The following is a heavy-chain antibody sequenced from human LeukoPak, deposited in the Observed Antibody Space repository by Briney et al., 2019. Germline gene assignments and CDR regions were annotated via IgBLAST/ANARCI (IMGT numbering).Heavy chain of an antibody. CDR2: IWYDGSNK. CDR3: ARFGGRLVLDF. D-gene: IGHD6-19*01. Sequence: PGGPLRLPCAASGFTLSSYGRHGARRAPGKGREWVAIIWYDGSNKYYADSVKGRFTISRDNAKNSLYLQMNSLRDEDTAVYYCARFGGRLVLDFWGQGTMVTVSS. J-gene: IGHJ3*01. V-gene: IGHV3-33*01. CDR1: GFTLSSYG.